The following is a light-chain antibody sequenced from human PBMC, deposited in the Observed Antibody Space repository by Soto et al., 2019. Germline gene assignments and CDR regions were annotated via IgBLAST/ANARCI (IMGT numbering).Light chain of an antibody. CDR2: GAS. CDR3: QQYNNWPPGT. J-gene: IGKJ1*01. V-gene: IGKV3D-15*01. Sequence: EIVMTQSPATLSVSPGERATLSCRASQFVSSNLAWYQQKPGQAPRLLIYGASTRATGIPARFSGSGSGTESTLTISSLQSEDFAVYYCQQYNNWPPGTFGQGTKVEIK. CDR1: QFVSSN.